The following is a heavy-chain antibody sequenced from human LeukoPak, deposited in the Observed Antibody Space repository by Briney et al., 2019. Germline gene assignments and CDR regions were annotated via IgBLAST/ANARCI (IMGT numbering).Heavy chain of an antibody. CDR2: ISRSSNYI. CDR1: EFSVGSNY. Sequence: GGSLRLSCAASEFSVGSNYMTWVRQAPGKGLEWVSSISRSSNYIYYADSVKGRFTISRDNAKNSLYLQMNSLRAEDSAVYYCARLITSPYYFDYWGQGTLVTVSS. J-gene: IGHJ4*02. D-gene: IGHD3-3*01. CDR3: ARLITSPYYFDY. V-gene: IGHV3-21*03.